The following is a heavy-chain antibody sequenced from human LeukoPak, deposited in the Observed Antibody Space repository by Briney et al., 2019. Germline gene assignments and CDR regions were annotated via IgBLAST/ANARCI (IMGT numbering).Heavy chain of an antibody. Sequence: GGSLRLSCAASGFTFSTYSMNWVRQAPGKGLEWVSSISPPSTYIYYADSVKGRFTISRDNAKNSLYLQMNSLRGEDTAVYYCARYYGSGNYLYAFDIWGQGTMVTVSS. CDR3: ARYYGSGNYLYAFDI. CDR2: ISPPSTYI. V-gene: IGHV3-21*01. D-gene: IGHD3-10*01. CDR1: GFTFSTYS. J-gene: IGHJ3*02.